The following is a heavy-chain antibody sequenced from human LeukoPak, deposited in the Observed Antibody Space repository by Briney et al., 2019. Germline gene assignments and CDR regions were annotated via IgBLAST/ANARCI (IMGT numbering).Heavy chain of an antibody. CDR3: ARDGYCSGGSCLSYFDY. J-gene: IGHJ4*02. CDR2: IWYDGSNK. Sequence: PGGSLRLSCAASGFTFSSYGMHWVRQAPGKGLEWVAVIWYDGSNKYYADSVKGRFTISRDNPKNTLYLQMNSLRAEDTAVYYCARDGYCSGGSCLSYFDYWGQGTLVTVSS. CDR1: GFTFSSYG. D-gene: IGHD2-15*01. V-gene: IGHV3-33*01.